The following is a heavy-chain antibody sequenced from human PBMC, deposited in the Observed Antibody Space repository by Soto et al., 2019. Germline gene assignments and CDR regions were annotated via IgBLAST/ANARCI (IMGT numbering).Heavy chain of an antibody. CDR1: GGSISSSNW. Sequence: PSETLSLTCAVSGGSISSSNWWSWVRQPPGKGLEWIGEIYHSGSTNYNPSLKSRVTISVDKSKNQFSLKLSSVTAADTAVYYCEREGPSYSSSSWLDPWGQGTLVTVYS. J-gene: IGHJ5*02. CDR2: IYHSGST. D-gene: IGHD6-6*01. V-gene: IGHV4-4*02. CDR3: EREGPSYSSSSWLDP.